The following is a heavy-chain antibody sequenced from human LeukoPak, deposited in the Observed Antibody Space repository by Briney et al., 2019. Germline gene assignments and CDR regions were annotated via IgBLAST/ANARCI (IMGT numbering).Heavy chain of an antibody. D-gene: IGHD6-19*01. J-gene: IGHJ4*02. CDR1: GYTFTNYY. CDR2: INPTGTGT. Sequence: ASVKVSCKASGYTFTNYYMRWVRQAPGQGLEWIGVINPTGTGTNYAQKFRGRVTMTRDTSTTTVDMELSSLRSEDTAVYYCARSLSGWKHTDYWGQGTLVTVSS. CDR3: ARSLSGWKHTDY. V-gene: IGHV1-46*01.